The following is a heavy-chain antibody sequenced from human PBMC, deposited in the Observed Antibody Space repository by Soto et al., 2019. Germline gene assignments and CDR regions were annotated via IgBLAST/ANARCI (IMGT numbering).Heavy chain of an antibody. CDR1: GGTFSSYA. V-gene: IGHV1-69*01. D-gene: IGHD2-15*01. CDR2: IIPIFGTA. J-gene: IGHJ6*02. CDR3: AGCSGGSCYSPLGYYYYGMDV. Sequence: QVQLVQSGAEVKKPGSSVEVSCKASGGTFSSYAISWVRQAPGQGLEWMGGIIPIFGTANYAQKFQGRVTITADESTSTAYMELSSLRSEDTAVYYCAGCSGGSCYSPLGYYYYGMDVWGQGTTVTVSS.